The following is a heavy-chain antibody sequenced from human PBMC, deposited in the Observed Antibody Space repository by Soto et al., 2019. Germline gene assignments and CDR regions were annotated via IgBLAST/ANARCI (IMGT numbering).Heavy chain of an antibody. CDR1: GFTFSSYA. CDR3: AKALFSGYPKYYFDY. D-gene: IGHD5-12*01. CDR2: ISGSGGST. Sequence: GGSLRLSCAASGFTFSSYAMSWVRQAPGKGLEWVSTISGSGGSTYYADSVKGRFTISRDNSKNTLYLQMNSLRAEDTAVYYCAKALFSGYPKYYFDYWGQGTLVTVSS. J-gene: IGHJ4*02. V-gene: IGHV3-23*01.